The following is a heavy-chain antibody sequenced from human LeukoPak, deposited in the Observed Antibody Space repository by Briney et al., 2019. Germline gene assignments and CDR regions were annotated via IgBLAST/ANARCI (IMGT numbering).Heavy chain of an antibody. CDR3: ARVPYYYDSRGTWFDP. CDR1: GGSISIYY. Sequence: PSETLSLTCTVSGGSISIYYWSWIRQSAGKGLEWIGHIYTSGSTNYNPSLKSRVTMSVDTSKNQFSLKLSSVTAADAAVYYCARVPYYYDSRGTWFDPWGQGTLVTVSS. CDR2: IYTSGST. D-gene: IGHD3-22*01. V-gene: IGHV4-4*07. J-gene: IGHJ5*02.